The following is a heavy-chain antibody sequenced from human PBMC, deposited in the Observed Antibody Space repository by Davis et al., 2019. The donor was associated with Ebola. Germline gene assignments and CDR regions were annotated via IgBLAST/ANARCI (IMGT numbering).Heavy chain of an antibody. D-gene: IGHD6-6*01. CDR1: GGSFSGSY. CDR3: ARRVLAARYYGMDV. V-gene: IGHV4-59*08. CDR2: IYYSGST. J-gene: IGHJ6*04. Sequence: MPSETLSLTCAVYGGSFSGSYWSWIRQPPGKGLEWIGYIYYSGSTNYNPSLKSRVTISVDTSKNQFSLKLSSVTAADTAVYYCARRVLAARYYGMDVWGKGTTVTVSS.